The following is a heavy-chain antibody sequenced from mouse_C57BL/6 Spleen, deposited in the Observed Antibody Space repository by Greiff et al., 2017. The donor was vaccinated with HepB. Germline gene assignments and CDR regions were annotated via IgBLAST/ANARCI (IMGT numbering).Heavy chain of an antibody. CDR3: ARVGRVFTYDGKGDYFDY. D-gene: IGHD2-10*01. CDR2: IYPGSGST. V-gene: IGHV1-55*01. CDR1: GYTFTSYW. Sequence: QVQLQQSGAELVKPGASVKMSCKASGYTFTSYWITWVKQRPGQGLEWIGDIYPGSGSTNYNEKFKSKATLTVDTSSSTAYMQLSSRTSEDSAVYYCARVGRVFTYDGKGDYFDYWGQGTTLTVSS. J-gene: IGHJ2*01.